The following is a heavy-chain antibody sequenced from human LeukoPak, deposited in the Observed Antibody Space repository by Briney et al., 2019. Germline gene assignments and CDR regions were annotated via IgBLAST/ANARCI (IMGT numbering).Heavy chain of an antibody. CDR1: GFTFSSYW. Sequence: GGSLRLSCAASGFTFSSYWMTWVRQAPEKGLEWVAQINLDGSGKNHVDSVKGRFTISRDNAKNSLYLQMNSLRAEDTAVYYCARVRLNYDSSGYLYYYYYMDVWGKGTTVTISS. D-gene: IGHD3-22*01. CDR2: INLDGSGK. V-gene: IGHV3-7*03. CDR3: ARVRLNYDSSGYLYYYYYMDV. J-gene: IGHJ6*03.